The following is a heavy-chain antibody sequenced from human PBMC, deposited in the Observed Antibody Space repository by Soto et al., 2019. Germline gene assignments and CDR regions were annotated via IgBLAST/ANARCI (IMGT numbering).Heavy chain of an antibody. V-gene: IGHV1-46*01. CDR2: INPGGGST. CDR1: GYTFTSYY. D-gene: IGHD6-13*01. Sequence: ASVKVSCKASGYTFTSYYMHWVRQAPGQGLEWMGVINPGGGSTSYAQKFQGRVTMTEDTSTGTAYMELSSLRSEDTAVYYCATDGRYSSSFYGMDVWGQGTTVTVSS. J-gene: IGHJ6*02. CDR3: ATDGRYSSSFYGMDV.